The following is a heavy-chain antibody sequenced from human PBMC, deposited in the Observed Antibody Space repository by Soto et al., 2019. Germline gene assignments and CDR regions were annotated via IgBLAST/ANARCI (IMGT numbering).Heavy chain of an antibody. CDR3: ARISLVATTAHDYYYYGMDV. Sequence: QVQLQQWGAGLLKPSETLSLTCAVYGGSFSGYYWSWIRQPPGKGLEWIGEINHSGSTNYHPSLKSRVNISVDTSKNQFSLKLSSVTAADTAVYYCARISLVATTAHDYYYYGMDVWGQGTTVTVSS. D-gene: IGHD1-26*01. J-gene: IGHJ6*02. CDR1: GGSFSGYY. CDR2: INHSGST. V-gene: IGHV4-34*01.